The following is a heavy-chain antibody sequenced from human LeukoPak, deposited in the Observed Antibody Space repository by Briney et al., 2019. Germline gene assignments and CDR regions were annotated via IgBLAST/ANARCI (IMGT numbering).Heavy chain of an antibody. CDR3: AKDWVYYYDSSGYLFDDY. J-gene: IGHJ4*02. CDR1: GFTFSSYG. CDR2: IRYDGSNK. D-gene: IGHD3-22*01. Sequence: GGSLRLSCAASGFTFSSYGMHWVRQAPGKGLEWVAFIRYDGSNKYYADSVKGRFTISRDNSKNTLYLQMNSLRAEDTAVYYCAKDWVYYYDSSGYLFDDYWGQGTLVTVSS. V-gene: IGHV3-30*02.